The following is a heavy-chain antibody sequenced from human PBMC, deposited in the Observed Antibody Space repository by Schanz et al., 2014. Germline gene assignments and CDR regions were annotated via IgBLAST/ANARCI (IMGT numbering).Heavy chain of an antibody. V-gene: IGHV3-66*01. CDR1: GFTFSNFA. D-gene: IGHD5-12*01. CDR3: GRGGRGGYPGRAFDI. J-gene: IGHJ3*02. Sequence: VQLVESGGGVVQPGRSLRLSCAASGFTFSNFAIHWVRQAPGKGPEWVSVIFGGGSTYYADSVKGRFTISRDNSKNTLSLQRTSRRTEDTAFYYCGRGGRGGYPGRAFDIWGQGKMVTASS. CDR2: IFGGGST.